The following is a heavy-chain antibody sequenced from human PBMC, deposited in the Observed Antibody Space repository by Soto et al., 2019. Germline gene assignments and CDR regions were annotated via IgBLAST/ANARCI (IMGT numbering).Heavy chain of an antibody. CDR3: AKETNAYEINF. Sequence: PRLSCAASGFIFSGYAMHWVRQAPGKGLEWVAVISYDGNTQYYADSVKGRFTVSRDNSNNMLYVQMNNLRDEDTAMYYCAKETNAYEINFWGQGTLVTVSS. V-gene: IGHV3-30-3*01. CDR1: GFIFSGYA. CDR2: ISYDGNTQ. D-gene: IGHD3-9*01. J-gene: IGHJ4*02.